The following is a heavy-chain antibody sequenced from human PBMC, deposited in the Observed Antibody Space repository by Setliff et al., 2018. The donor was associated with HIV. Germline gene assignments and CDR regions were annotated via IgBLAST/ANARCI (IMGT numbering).Heavy chain of an antibody. Sequence: ASVKVSCKASGGTFNNYAISWVRQAPGQGLEWVGGIIPLFGTSNYALKFQGRVTITANESTNTAHMGLSSLRSVDTAMYYCATVFYYDSESFSLDYWGQGMLVTVSS. CDR2: IIPLFGTS. V-gene: IGHV1-69*13. CDR1: GGTFNNYA. CDR3: ATVFYYDSESFSLDY. D-gene: IGHD3-10*01. J-gene: IGHJ4*02.